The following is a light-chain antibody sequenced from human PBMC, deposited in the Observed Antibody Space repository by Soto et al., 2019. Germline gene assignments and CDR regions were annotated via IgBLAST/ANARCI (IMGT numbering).Light chain of an antibody. J-gene: IGKJ2*01. CDR1: QSIDNW. Sequence: DIQMTQSPSPLSASIGDRVTITCRASQSIDNWLAWYQQKPGKAPQLLIYDASRVKTGVPSRFTASGSGTEFTLTINTLQADDSATYFCQHYNGYPYTFGPVTKVDIK. CDR2: DAS. CDR3: QHYNGYPYT. V-gene: IGKV1-5*01.